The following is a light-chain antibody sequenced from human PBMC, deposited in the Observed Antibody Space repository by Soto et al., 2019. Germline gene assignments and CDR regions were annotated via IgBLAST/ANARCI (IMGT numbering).Light chain of an antibody. Sequence: EIVMTQSPVTLSVSPGERATLSCRASQTVRNNYLAWYQQEPGQAPRLLIYDASSRATGIPGRFSGGGSGTDFTLTISRLEPEDFAVYYCQQYGSSGTFGQGTKVDIK. CDR2: DAS. J-gene: IGKJ1*01. CDR3: QQYGSSGT. V-gene: IGKV3-20*01. CDR1: QTVRNNY.